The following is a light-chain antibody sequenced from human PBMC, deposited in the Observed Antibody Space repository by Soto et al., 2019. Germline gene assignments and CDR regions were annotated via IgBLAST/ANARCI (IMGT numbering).Light chain of an antibody. J-gene: IGLJ2*01. CDR3: QSYDSSLSAVV. Sequence: QSVLTQPPSVSGAPGQRVTISCTGSRSNIGTGYDVHWYQQLPGTAPKLLIYGNSHRPSGVPDRFSGSKSGTSASLAITGLQAEDEADYYCQSYDSSLSAVVFGGGTKLTVL. CDR2: GNS. CDR1: RSNIGTGYD. V-gene: IGLV1-40*01.